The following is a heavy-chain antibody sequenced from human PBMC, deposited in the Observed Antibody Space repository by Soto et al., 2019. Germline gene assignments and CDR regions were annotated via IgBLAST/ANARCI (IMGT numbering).Heavy chain of an antibody. V-gene: IGHV1-69*13. CDR2: IIPIFGTA. J-gene: IGHJ5*02. CDR3: ARGFLEWFPNWFDP. CDR1: GGTFSSYA. Sequence: SVKVSCKXSGGTFSSYAISWVRQAPGQGLEWMGGIIPIFGTANYAQKFQGRVTITADESTSTAYMELSSLRSEDTAVYYCARGFLEWFPNWFDPWGQGTLVTVSS. D-gene: IGHD3-3*01.